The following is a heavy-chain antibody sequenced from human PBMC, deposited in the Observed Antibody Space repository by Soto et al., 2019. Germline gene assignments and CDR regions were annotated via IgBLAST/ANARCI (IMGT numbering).Heavy chain of an antibody. CDR3: ARGEYSGSYHAY. V-gene: IGHV4-30-2*01. D-gene: IGHD1-26*01. CDR1: GGSISSGGYS. CDR2: IYHSGTT. J-gene: IGHJ4*02. Sequence: QLLLQESGSGLVKPSQTLSLTCAVSGGSISSGGYSWSWIRQPPGKGLEWIGYIYHSGTTSYNPSLKSRVTLSVDRSKDQFYLNLSSVTAADTAVYYCARGEYSGSYHAYWGQGTLVTVSS.